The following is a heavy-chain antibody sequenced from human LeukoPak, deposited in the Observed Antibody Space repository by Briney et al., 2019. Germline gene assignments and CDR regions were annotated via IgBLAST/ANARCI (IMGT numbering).Heavy chain of an antibody. D-gene: IGHD3-16*01. CDR2: IHYTGKP. V-gene: IGHV4-59*11. J-gene: IGHJ6*02. CDR1: GGSIIGHY. Sequence: SETLSVTCSVSGGSIIGHYWTWIRQPPGKGLEWIGQIHYTGKPDYNPSLKSRITISVDTSKNQVSLQVSSVTAADSAIYYCARFGVDYDMDVWGHGTTVTVFS. CDR3: ARFGVDYDMDV.